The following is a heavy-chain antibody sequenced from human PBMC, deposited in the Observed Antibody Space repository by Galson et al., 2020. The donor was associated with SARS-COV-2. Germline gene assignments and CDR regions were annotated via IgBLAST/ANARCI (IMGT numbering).Heavy chain of an antibody. CDR3: ARTYFRNNYFDS. D-gene: IGHD2-8*01. CDR2: LYSGGST. V-gene: IGHV3-66*01. CDR1: EFTVSTNY. J-gene: IGHJ5*01. Sequence: SCAASEFTVSTNYMSWVRQAPGKGLEWVSILYSGGSTYYADSVKGRFTISRDNSKNTLHLQMNSLRAEDTAVYYCARTYFRNNYFDSWGQGTRVTVSS.